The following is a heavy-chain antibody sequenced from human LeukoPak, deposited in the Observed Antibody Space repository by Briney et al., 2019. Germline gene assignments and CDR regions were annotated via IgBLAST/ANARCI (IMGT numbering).Heavy chain of an antibody. CDR2: INPNSGGT. Sequence: ASVRVSCKASGYTFTRYYMHWVRQAPGQGLEWMGRINPNSGGTNYEYKFQGRVTKTTYPAISTAYMELDSMRSDDHAVYYCARTGMMVGAIVFDYWGQGTLVTVSS. D-gene: IGHD1-26*01. J-gene: IGHJ4*02. CDR1: GYTFTRYY. V-gene: IGHV1-2*06. CDR3: ARTGMMVGAIVFDY.